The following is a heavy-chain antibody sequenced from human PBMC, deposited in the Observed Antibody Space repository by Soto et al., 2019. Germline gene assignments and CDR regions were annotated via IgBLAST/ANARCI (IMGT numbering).Heavy chain of an antibody. CDR1: GYTFTSYG. CDR3: ARVGDVNYYPGMDV. CDR2: ISAYNGKT. V-gene: IGHV1-18*01. Sequence: QVQLVQSGGEVKKPGASVKLSCTASGYTFTSYGISWVRQAPGQGLEWMGWISAYNGKTNYAQNVQGRVTMPTDTFTRTAYMDLSSLRSDDTAVYYCARVGDVNYYPGMDVWGQGTTVSVSS. J-gene: IGHJ6*02.